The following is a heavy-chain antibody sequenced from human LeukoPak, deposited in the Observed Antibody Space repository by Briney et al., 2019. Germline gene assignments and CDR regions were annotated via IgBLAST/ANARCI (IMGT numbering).Heavy chain of an antibody. Sequence: GGFLRLSCAASGFAFSNYGMHWVRQAPGKGLEWVALIWYDGTNENYADSVKGRFTISRDNSRNTLYLQLNSLRAEDTAVYYCARESRIWSGIWNFDYWGQGTLVIVSS. CDR3: ARESRIWSGIWNFDY. CDR2: IWYDGTNE. J-gene: IGHJ4*02. CDR1: GFAFSNYG. D-gene: IGHD3-3*01. V-gene: IGHV3-33*01.